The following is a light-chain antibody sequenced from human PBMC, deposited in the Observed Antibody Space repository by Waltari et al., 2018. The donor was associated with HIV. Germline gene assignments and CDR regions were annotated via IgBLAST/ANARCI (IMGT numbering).Light chain of an antibody. CDR3: QVWYSLTDPVV. V-gene: IGLV3-21*02. CDR1: SIGRKT. Sequence: SYVMTQPPSVSVAPGQTARTTSRGSSIGRKTVHWNQPKPGQAPVLVVSDDSDRPSGIPERFSGANSGNTATLTISRVEAVDEADYYCQVWYSLTDPVVFGGGTKLTVL. CDR2: DDS. J-gene: IGLJ2*01.